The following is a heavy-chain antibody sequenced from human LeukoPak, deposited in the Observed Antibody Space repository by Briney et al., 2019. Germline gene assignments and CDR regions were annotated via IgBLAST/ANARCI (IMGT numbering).Heavy chain of an antibody. D-gene: IGHD2-2*02. J-gene: IGHJ6*03. CDR3: ARGNRRRYCSSTSCYTGAYYYYYYMDV. CDR1: GGTFSSYA. V-gene: IGHV1-69*05. CDR2: IIPIFGTA. Sequence: SVKVSCKASGGTFSSYAISWVRKAPGQGLEWMGGIIPIFGTANYAQQFQGRVTITTDESTSTAYMELSSLRSEDTAVYYCARGNRRRYCSSTSCYTGAYYYYYYMDVWGKGTTVTVSS.